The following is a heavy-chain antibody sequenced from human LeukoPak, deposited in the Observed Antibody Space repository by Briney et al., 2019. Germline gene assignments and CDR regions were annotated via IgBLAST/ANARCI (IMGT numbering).Heavy chain of an antibody. Sequence: SETLSLTCTVSGDPVSTYYWSWIRQPAGKGLEWIGRIYTSGTTNYNSSLKSRLTMSVDTSKNQFSLKLSSVTAADTAVYYCARLGSSGSAQYFQDWGQGTLVTVSS. D-gene: IGHD6-19*01. CDR3: ARLGSSGSAQYFQD. J-gene: IGHJ1*01. V-gene: IGHV4-4*07. CDR1: GDPVSTYY. CDR2: IYTSGTT.